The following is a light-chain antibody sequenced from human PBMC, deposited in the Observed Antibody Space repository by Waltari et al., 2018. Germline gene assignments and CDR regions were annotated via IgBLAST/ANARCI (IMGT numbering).Light chain of an antibody. CDR2: GAS. V-gene: IGKV3-20*01. J-gene: IGKJ1*01. CDR3: QQYTSPWT. CDR1: QSVSSNY. Sequence: EIVLTQSPGTLSLSPGERATLSCRASQSVSSNYLAWYQQKPGQAPRLLIYGASSRATGIPDRFSGSGSGTDFTLTISRLEPEDFAVYYCQQYTSPWTFGQGTKVEIK.